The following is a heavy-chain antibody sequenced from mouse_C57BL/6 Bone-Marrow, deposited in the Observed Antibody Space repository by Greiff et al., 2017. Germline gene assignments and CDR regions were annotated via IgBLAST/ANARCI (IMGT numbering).Heavy chain of an antibody. CDR1: GFNIKDDY. J-gene: IGHJ2*01. D-gene: IGHD2-5*01. CDR2: IYPENGDT. CDR3: TISNYDYFDY. Sequence: EVKLQESGAELVRPGASVKLSCTASGFNIKDDYMHWVKQRPEQGLEWIGWIYPENGDTEYASKFQGKATIPADTSSNTAYLQLSSLTSEDTAVYYCTISNYDYFDYWGQGTTLTVSS. V-gene: IGHV14-4*01.